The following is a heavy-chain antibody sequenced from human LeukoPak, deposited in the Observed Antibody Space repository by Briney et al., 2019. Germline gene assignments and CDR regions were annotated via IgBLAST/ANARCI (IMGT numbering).Heavy chain of an antibody. CDR2: ISGDGGST. Sequence: PGGSLRPSCAASGFTFADYAMHWVRQAPGKGLEWVSLISGDGGSTYYADSVKGRFTISRDNSKNSLYLQMNSLRTEDTALYYCAKAEVYYYDSSADPWVYFDYWGQGTLVTVSS. CDR1: GFTFADYA. V-gene: IGHV3-43*02. D-gene: IGHD3-22*01. J-gene: IGHJ4*02. CDR3: AKAEVYYYDSSADPWVYFDY.